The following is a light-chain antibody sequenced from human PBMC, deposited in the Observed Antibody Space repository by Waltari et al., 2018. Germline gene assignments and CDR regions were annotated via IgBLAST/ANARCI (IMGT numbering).Light chain of an antibody. CDR3: QHRRD. V-gene: IGKV3-11*01. J-gene: IGKJ4*01. CDR1: QSVSNY. Sequence: EIVLTQSPATLSLSPGERATLSCRASQSVSNYLVWYQQKPGQAPRLLIHDASSRATGLPARFSGSGSGTDFTLTISSLEAEDFAVYYCQHRRDFGGGTKVEIK. CDR2: DAS.